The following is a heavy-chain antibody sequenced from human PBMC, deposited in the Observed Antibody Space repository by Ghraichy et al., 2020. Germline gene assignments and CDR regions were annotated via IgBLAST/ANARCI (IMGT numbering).Heavy chain of an antibody. CDR1: GGSISSSSYY. J-gene: IGHJ4*02. V-gene: IGHV4-39*01. D-gene: IGHD3-9*01. CDR2: IYYSGST. CDR3: ARHVAHYDILTGYYYFDY. Sequence: ESLNISCTVSGGSISSSSYYWGWIRQPPGKGLEWIGSIYYSGSTYYNPSLKSRVTISVDTSKNQFSLKLSSVTAADTAVYYCARHVAHYDILTGYYYFDYWGQGTLVTVSS.